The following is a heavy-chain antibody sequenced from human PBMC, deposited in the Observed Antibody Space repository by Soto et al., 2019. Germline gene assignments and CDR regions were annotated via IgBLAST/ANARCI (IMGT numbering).Heavy chain of an antibody. Sequence: SVTMSVTCTVAGGYIISGGYCWSWIRQPPGKGLEWIGYIYHSGSTYYNPSLKSRVTISVDRSKNQFSLKLSSVTAADTAVYYCARARITNRWLPIDYWGQGTLVTVSS. J-gene: IGHJ4*02. CDR3: ARARITNRWLPIDY. CDR2: IYHSGST. D-gene: IGHD3-10*01. CDR1: GGYIISGGYC. V-gene: IGHV4-30-2*01.